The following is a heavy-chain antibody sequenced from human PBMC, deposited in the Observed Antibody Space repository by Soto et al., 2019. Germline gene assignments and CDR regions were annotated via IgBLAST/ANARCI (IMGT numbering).Heavy chain of an antibody. V-gene: IGHV1-69*01. CDR2: IIPIFGTA. D-gene: IGHD2-15*01. CDR1: GGTFSSYA. CDR3: ARNGVGCSGGSCYIYYYYGMDV. J-gene: IGHJ6*02. Sequence: QVQLVQSGAEVKKPGSSVKVSCKASGGTFSSYAISWVRQAPGQGLEWMGGIIPIFGTANYAQKFQGRVTITADESTSTAYMALSSLRSEDTAVYYCARNGVGCSGGSCYIYYYYGMDVWGQGTTVTVSS.